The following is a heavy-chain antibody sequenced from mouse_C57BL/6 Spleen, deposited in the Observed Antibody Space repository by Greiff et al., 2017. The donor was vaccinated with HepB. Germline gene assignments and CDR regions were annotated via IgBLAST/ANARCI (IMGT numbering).Heavy chain of an antibody. J-gene: IGHJ1*03. Sequence: QVQLQQPGAELVKPGASVKMSCKASGYTFTSYWITWVKQRPGQGLEWIGDIYPGSGSTNYNEKFKSKATLTVDTSSSTAYMQLSSLTSEDSAVYYCARSPPYYYGSSPWYFDVWGTGTTVTVSS. CDR3: ARSPPYYYGSSPWYFDV. V-gene: IGHV1-55*01. D-gene: IGHD1-1*01. CDR2: IYPGSGST. CDR1: GYTFTSYW.